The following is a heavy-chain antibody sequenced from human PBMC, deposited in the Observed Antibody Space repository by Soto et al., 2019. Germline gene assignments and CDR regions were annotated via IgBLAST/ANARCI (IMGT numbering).Heavy chain of an antibody. CDR3: ARQRGYSGYDYLAGGVDY. CDR2: IYYSGST. CDR1: GGSISSYY. J-gene: IGHJ4*02. V-gene: IGHV4-59*08. Sequence: QVQLQESGPGLVKPSETLSLTCTVSGGSISSYYWSWIRQPPGKGLEWIGNIYYSGSTNYNPSLTGPVPTSVDTSKHQFSLKLRSVTAADTAVYYWARQRGYSGYDYLAGGVDYWGQGTLVTVSS. D-gene: IGHD5-12*01.